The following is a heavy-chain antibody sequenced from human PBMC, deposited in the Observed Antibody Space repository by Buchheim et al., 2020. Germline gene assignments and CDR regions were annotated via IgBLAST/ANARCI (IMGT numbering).Heavy chain of an antibody. CDR2: ISFDGTNT. CDR3: VGGLLRSLEWLFVP. J-gene: IGHJ5*02. Sequence: QVQLVESGGGVVQPGRSLRLSCAASGFTFSNHGMYWVRQAPGKGLQWVALISFDGTNTSYADSFMGRFTVSRDNSKNTLDLQMNSLRLEDTAVYYCVGGLLRSLEWLFVPWGQGT. CDR1: GFTFSNHG. D-gene: IGHD3-3*01. V-gene: IGHV3-30*03.